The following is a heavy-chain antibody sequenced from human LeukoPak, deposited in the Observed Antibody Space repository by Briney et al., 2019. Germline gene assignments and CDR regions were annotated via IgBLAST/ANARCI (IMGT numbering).Heavy chain of an antibody. J-gene: IGHJ5*02. Sequence: GASVKVSCKASGYTFTSYGISWVRQAPGQGLEWMGWISAYNGNTNYAQKLQGRVTMTTDTSTSTAYMELRSLRSDDTAVYYCAREGGNYYDSSGYYSNWFDPWGQGTLVTVSS. CDR1: GYTFTSYG. CDR2: ISAYNGNT. CDR3: AREGGNYYDSSGYYSNWFDP. D-gene: IGHD3-22*01. V-gene: IGHV1-18*01.